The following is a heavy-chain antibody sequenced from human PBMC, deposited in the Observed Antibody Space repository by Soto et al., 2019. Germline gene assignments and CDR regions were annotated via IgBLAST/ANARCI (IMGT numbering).Heavy chain of an antibody. CDR1: GGSISSYY. J-gene: IGHJ5*02. CDR2: IYYSGNT. CDR3: ARNLGYCSTTSCYPWFGP. Sequence: PSETLSLTCTVSGGSISSYYWSWIRQPPGEGLEWIGYIYYSGNTNYNPSLKSRVSISVDTSKNQFSLKLSSVTAADTAVYYCARNLGYCSTTSCYPWFGPWGQGTLVTVSS. V-gene: IGHV4-59*01. D-gene: IGHD2-2*01.